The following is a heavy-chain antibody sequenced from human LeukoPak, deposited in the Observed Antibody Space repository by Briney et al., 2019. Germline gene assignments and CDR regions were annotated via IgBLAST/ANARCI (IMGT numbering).Heavy chain of an antibody. J-gene: IGHJ4*02. Sequence: SETLSLTRTVSGGSISGNYWSWIRQTPEKGLEWIAYIYNSATTNYNPSLKSRVTISVDTSKNQFSLELSSVTAADTAVYYCARLGRLDGYVFDYWGQGTLVTVSS. CDR3: ARLGRLDGYVFDY. CDR1: GGSISGNY. CDR2: IYNSATT. V-gene: IGHV4-59*08. D-gene: IGHD5-24*01.